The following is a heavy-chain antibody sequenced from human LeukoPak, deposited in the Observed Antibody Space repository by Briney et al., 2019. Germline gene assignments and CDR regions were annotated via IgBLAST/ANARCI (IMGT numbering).Heavy chain of an antibody. CDR2: ISYDGSDK. CDR1: GYTFTSYA. D-gene: IGHD3-3*01. J-gene: IGHJ4*02. Sequence: SCKASGYTFTSYAMHWVRQAPGKGLEWVAVISYDGSDKSYADSVTGRFTIFRDNSKLTLYLQMNTLRAEDTAVYYCARSVWYFDFWSGLSNWGQGTLVTVSS. CDR3: ARSVWYFDFWSGLSN. V-gene: IGHV3-30*04.